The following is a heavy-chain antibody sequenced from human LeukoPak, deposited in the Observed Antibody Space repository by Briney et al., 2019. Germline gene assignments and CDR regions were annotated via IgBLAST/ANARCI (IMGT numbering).Heavy chain of an antibody. CDR3: ARVLYDSSGYKAPAEYFQH. J-gene: IGHJ1*01. Sequence: GSSVKVSCKASGGTFSSYAIGWVRQAPGQGLEWMGRIIPIFGTANYAQKFQGRVTITADKSTSTAYMELSSLRSEDTAVYYCARVLYDSSGYKAPAEYFQHWGQGTLVTVSS. D-gene: IGHD3-22*01. V-gene: IGHV1-69*06. CDR1: GGTFSSYA. CDR2: IIPIFGTA.